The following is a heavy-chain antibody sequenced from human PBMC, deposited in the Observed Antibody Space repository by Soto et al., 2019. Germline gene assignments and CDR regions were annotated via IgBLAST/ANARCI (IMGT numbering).Heavy chain of an antibody. CDR1: GGSISSSNW. V-gene: IGHV4-4*02. D-gene: IGHD3-16*01. J-gene: IGHJ5*02. CDR3: SRAGTGGYAGSDVAGTYWFDP. Sequence: QVQLQESGPGLVKPSGTLSLTCAVSGGSISSSNWWSWVRQPPGKGLEWIGEIYHSGSTNYNPSPERRVTTSVHTSKNQVSLKLSAMTAAGTAVYYFSRAGTGGYAGSDVAGTYWFDPWGQGTLVTVSS. CDR2: IYHSGST.